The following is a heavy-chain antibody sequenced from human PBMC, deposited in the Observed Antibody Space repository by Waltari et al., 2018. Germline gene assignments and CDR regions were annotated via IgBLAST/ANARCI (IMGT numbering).Heavy chain of an antibody. CDR3: ARDPPGVAAAGPGRG. CDR1: GITGGNNY. J-gene: IGHJ4*02. D-gene: IGHD6-25*01. V-gene: IGHV3-66*02. Sequence: EVQLVESGGGLVQPGGSLGLSCAASGITGGNNYMSWVRQAPGKGLELISLIDSSGSTYYADSVKGRFTISRDNSKNTLYLQMNSLRSEDTAVYFCARDPPGVAAAGPGRGWGQGTLVTVSS. CDR2: IDSSGST.